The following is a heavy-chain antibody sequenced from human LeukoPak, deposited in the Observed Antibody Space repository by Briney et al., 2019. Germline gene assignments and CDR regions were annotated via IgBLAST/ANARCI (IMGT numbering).Heavy chain of an antibody. J-gene: IGHJ4*02. CDR3: ARDGRNGDYTKV. CDR1: GFTFSSYW. Sequence: LAGGSLRLSCADSGFTFSSYWMHWVRHAPGKGLMWVSRINTDGSSSNYAGSVKGRFTISRDNAKNSLYLQMNSLRAEDTAVYYCARDGRNGDYTKVWGQGTLVTVSS. D-gene: IGHD4-17*01. CDR2: INTDGSSS. V-gene: IGHV3-74*01.